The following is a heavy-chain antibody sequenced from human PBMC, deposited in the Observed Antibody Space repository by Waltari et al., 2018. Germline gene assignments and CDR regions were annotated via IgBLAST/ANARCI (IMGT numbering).Heavy chain of an antibody. CDR1: GGSISSYY. D-gene: IGHD6-13*01. J-gene: IGHJ4*02. Sequence: QVQLQESGPGLVKPSETLSLTCTVSGGSISSYYWSWIRQPPGKGLEWIGYIYYSGSTNYNPSLKSRVTISVDTSKNQFSLKLSSVTAADTAVYYCARLVLYSSSWYPEDWGQGTLVTVSS. V-gene: IGHV4-59*01. CDR2: IYYSGST. CDR3: ARLVLYSSSWYPED.